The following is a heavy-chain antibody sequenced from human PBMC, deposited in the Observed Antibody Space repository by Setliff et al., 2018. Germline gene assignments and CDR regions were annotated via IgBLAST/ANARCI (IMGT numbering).Heavy chain of an antibody. V-gene: IGHV4-34*01. D-gene: IGHD3-3*01. Sequence: SETLSLTCSVYGGSVSNYYWCWVRQTPEKGLEWIVEINHGGTTNYSPSLKNRVTISVDTSKNQLSLKLMSVTAADTGVYYCRFWDGNYKNDYGDQETLVTVSP. CDR2: INHGGTT. CDR1: GGSVSNYY. CDR3: RFWDGNYKNDY. J-gene: IGHJ4*02.